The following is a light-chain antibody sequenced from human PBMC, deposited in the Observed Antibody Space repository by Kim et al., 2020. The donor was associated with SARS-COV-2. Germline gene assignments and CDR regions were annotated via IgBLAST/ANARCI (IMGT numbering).Light chain of an antibody. CDR1: QSVDSY. V-gene: IGKV1-39*01. J-gene: IGKJ1*01. Sequence: DIQMTQSPSSLSASVGDRVTITCRASQSVDSYLNWYQQSPGKAPKVLIYGASTLQGEVPSRFSGSGSGTEFTLTISSLEPEDFVTYCCQQSKRSPRTFGPGNKGDIK. CDR3: QQSKRSPRT. CDR2: GAS.